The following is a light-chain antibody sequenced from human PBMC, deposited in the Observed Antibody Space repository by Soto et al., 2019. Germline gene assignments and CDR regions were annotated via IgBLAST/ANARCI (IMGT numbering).Light chain of an antibody. CDR1: QDITNY. Sequence: DIQMTQSPSSLSASVGDRNTITCRASQDITNYLAWFQQKPGKAPKSLIYTASSLQSGVPSKFSGSGSGTDFTLTISGLQPEDFATYCCQLYRGYPIAFGQGTRLEIK. J-gene: IGKJ5*01. CDR2: TAS. V-gene: IGKV1-16*02. CDR3: QLYRGYPIA.